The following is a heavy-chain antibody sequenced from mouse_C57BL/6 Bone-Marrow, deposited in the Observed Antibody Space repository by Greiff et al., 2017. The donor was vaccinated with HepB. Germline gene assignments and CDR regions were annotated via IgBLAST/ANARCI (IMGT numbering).Heavy chain of an antibody. D-gene: IGHD1-1*01. V-gene: IGHV5-12*01. Sequence: EVKLVESGGGLVQPGGSLKLSCAASGFTFSDYYMYWVRQTPEKRLELVAYISNGGGSTYYPDTVKGRFTISRDNAKNTLYLQMSRLKSEDTAMYYCARGVTTVVGKYYAMDYWGQGTSVTVSS. CDR2: ISNGGGST. CDR3: ARGVTTVVGKYYAMDY. J-gene: IGHJ4*01. CDR1: GFTFSDYY.